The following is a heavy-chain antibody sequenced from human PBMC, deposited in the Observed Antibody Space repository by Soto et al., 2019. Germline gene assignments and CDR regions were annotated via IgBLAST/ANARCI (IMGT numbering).Heavy chain of an antibody. V-gene: IGHV3-23*01. Sequence: GGSLRLSCAASGFTFSSYAMSWVRQAPGKGLEWVSAISGSGGSTYYADSVKGRFTISRDNSKNTLYLQMNSLRAEDTAVYYCARERTQSSGWYAWFDPWGQGTLVTVS. CDR2: ISGSGGST. CDR1: GFTFSSYA. CDR3: ARERTQSSGWYAWFDP. J-gene: IGHJ5*02. D-gene: IGHD6-19*01.